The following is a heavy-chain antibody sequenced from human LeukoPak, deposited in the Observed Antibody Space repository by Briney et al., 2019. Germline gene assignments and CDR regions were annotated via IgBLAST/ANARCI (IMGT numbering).Heavy chain of an antibody. CDR3: ARDNGLAVAQNLDAFDI. Sequence: SETLSLTCTVYGGTTSSYYWSWIRQPAGKGLEWIGRIDTSGNSNYKPSLKSRDTMSVDTSKNQFSLKLSSVTAADTAVYYCARDNGLAVAQNLDAFDIWGQGTMVTVSS. D-gene: IGHD6-19*01. J-gene: IGHJ3*02. CDR2: IDTSGNS. V-gene: IGHV4-4*07. CDR1: GGTTSSYY.